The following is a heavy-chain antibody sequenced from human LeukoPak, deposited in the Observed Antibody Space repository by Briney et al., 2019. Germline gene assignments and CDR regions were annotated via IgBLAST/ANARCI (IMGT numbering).Heavy chain of an antibody. J-gene: IGHJ5*02. D-gene: IGHD3-3*01. CDR2: IFYTGST. CDR3: ARSDFSMYTWFDT. V-gene: IGHV4-39*01. Sequence: SETLSLTCTVSGGSVSSSSYYWGWIRQPPGRGPEWIGTIFYTGSTYYNPSLKSRVTISVDTSKNQFSLKVTSVTAADTAVYYCARSDFSMYTWFDTWGQGTQVTVSS. CDR1: GGSVSSSSYY.